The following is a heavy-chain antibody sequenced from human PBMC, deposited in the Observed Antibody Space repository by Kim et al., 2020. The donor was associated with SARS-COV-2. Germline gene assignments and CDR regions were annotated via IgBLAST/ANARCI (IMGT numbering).Heavy chain of an antibody. Sequence: GGSLRLSCAASGISFSTYWMHWLRQVPGKGLVWVSRISSDGRGRDYADSVKGRFTISRDNAKNTLYLQMNSLRAEDTAVYYCARDPMIRVSYWGQGILVT. CDR1: GISFSTYW. CDR2: ISSDGRGR. D-gene: IGHD3-16*01. J-gene: IGHJ4*02. CDR3: ARDPMIRVSY. V-gene: IGHV3-74*01.